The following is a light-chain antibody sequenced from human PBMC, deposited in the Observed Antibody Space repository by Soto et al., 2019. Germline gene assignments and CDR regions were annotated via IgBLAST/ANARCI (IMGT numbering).Light chain of an antibody. Sequence: DIQMTQSPSTLSGSVGDRVTITCRASQTISSWLAWYQKKPGKAPKLLIYKASTLKSVVPSRFSASGSGTEFTLTISSLQPDDFATYYCQHYNSYSEAFGQGTKVELK. J-gene: IGKJ1*01. CDR1: QTISSW. V-gene: IGKV1-5*03. CDR2: KAS. CDR3: QHYNSYSEA.